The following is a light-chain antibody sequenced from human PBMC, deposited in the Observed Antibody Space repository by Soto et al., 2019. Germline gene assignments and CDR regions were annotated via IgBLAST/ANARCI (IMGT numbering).Light chain of an antibody. Sequence: AIQMTQSPSSLSASVGDRVTITCRASQDIRNDLGWYQEKPRQAPKLLIYAASNLQSGVPSRFSGSGSGTDFTLTISNMQPEDFATYYCLQDYNYPWTFGQGTKVEV. CDR1: QDIRND. V-gene: IGKV1-6*01. CDR2: AAS. CDR3: LQDYNYPWT. J-gene: IGKJ1*01.